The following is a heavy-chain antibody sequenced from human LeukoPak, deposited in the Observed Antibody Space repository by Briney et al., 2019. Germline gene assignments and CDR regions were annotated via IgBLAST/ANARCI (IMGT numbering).Heavy chain of an antibody. D-gene: IGHD2-15*01. CDR1: GFTFSSYS. J-gene: IGHJ4*02. V-gene: IGHV3-21*01. CDR2: ISSSSSYI. CDR3: ARVYCSGGSCYSFLSDY. Sequence: GGSLRLSCAASGFTFSSYSMNWVRQAPGKGLEWVPSISSSSSYIYYADSVKGRFTISRDNAKNSLYLQMNSLRAEDTAVYYCARVYCSGGSCYSFLSDYWGQGTLVTVSS.